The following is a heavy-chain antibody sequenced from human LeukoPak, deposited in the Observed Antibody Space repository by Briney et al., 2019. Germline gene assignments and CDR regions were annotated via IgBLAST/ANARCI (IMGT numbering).Heavy chain of an antibody. D-gene: IGHD3-3*01. CDR2: ISSSGSTI. CDR1: GFTFSDYY. Sequence: GGSLRLSCAASGFTFSDYYMSWIRQAPGKGLEWVSYISSSGSTIYYADSVKGRFTISRDNAKNSLYLQMNSLRAEDTAVCYCARDGSTYYDFWSGYLAPDYWGQGTLVTVSS. J-gene: IGHJ4*02. V-gene: IGHV3-11*01. CDR3: ARDGSTYYDFWSGYLAPDY.